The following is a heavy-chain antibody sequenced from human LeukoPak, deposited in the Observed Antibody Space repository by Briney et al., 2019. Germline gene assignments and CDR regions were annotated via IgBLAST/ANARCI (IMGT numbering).Heavy chain of an antibody. J-gene: IGHJ4*02. CDR1: GGTFSSYA. D-gene: IGHD2-2*01. Sequence: SVRVSCKASGGTFSSYAISWVRQAPGQGLEWMGGITPIFGTANYAQKFQGRVTITTDESTSTAYMELSSLRSEDTAVYYCARGAYQLLMPSPYYFDYWGQGTLVTVSS. CDR2: ITPIFGTA. CDR3: ARGAYQLLMPSPYYFDY. V-gene: IGHV1-69*05.